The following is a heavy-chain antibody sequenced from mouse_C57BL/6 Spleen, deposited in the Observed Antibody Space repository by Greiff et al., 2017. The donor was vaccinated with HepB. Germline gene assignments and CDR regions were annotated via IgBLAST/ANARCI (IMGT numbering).Heavy chain of an antibody. CDR3: ARGGPTPPYGSSLWFAY. D-gene: IGHD1-1*01. CDR2: IYPGDGDT. Sequence: VKLMESGPELVKPGASVKISCKASGYAFSSSWMNWVKQRPGKGLEWIGRIYPGDGDTNYNGKFKGKATLTADKSSSTAYMQLSSLTSEDSAVYFCARGGPTPPYGSSLWFAYWGQGTLVTVSA. J-gene: IGHJ3*01. CDR1: GYAFSSSW. V-gene: IGHV1-82*01.